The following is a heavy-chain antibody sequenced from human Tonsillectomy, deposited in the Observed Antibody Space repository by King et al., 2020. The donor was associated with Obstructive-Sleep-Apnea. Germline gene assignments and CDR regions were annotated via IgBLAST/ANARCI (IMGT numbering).Heavy chain of an antibody. CDR3: AKDLLRRRWFGLVDC. V-gene: IGHV3-23*04. CDR2: ISDSGGTT. Sequence: VQLVESGGGLVQPGGSLRLSCAASGFRFSNSAMSWVRQAPGKGLEWVSAISDSGGTTDYADSVKGRFTISRDNSRNTVFLQMNSLRDGDTALYYCAKDLLRRRWFGLVDCWGQGTLVTVSS. J-gene: IGHJ4*02. CDR1: GFRFSNSA. D-gene: IGHD3-16*01.